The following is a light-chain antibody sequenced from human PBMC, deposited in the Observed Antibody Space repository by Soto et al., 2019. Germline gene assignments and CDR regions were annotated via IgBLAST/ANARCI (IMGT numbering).Light chain of an antibody. CDR2: GDN. Sequence: QSVLTQPPSASGTPGQRVTISCSGSSSNIGTNTVQWHQQLPGTAPKLLMYGDNQRPSGVPDRFSGSKSGTSASLAITGLKAGEEAVYSWPAWDDGMKVYVFGPGTKLTAL. CDR1: SSNIGTNT. J-gene: IGLJ1*01. V-gene: IGLV1-44*01. CDR3: PAWDDGMKVYV.